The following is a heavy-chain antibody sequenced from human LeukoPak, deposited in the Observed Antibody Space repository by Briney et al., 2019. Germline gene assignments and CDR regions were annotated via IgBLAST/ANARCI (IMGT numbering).Heavy chain of an antibody. CDR3: ARYCITTSCLGGDYYYGMDV. V-gene: IGHV3-23*01. Sequence: GGSLRLSCAASGFTFSNFAMSWVRQAPGKGLEWVSAISDTTYYADSVKGRFTISGDNPKNTLYLQLNSLRAEDTAVYYCARYCITTSCLGGDYYYGMDVWGKGTTVTVSS. CDR2: ISDTT. J-gene: IGHJ6*04. D-gene: IGHD2-2*01. CDR1: GFTFSNFA.